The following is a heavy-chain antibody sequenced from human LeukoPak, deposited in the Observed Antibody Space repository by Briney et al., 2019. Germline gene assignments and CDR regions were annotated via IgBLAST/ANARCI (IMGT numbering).Heavy chain of an antibody. Sequence: SETLSLTCAVYGGSFSGYYWSWIRQHPGKGLEWIGYIYDSGSTYYTPSLKSRITISVDTSKNQFSLRLSSVAAADAAVYYCARGPGGNSGPYYFDYWGQGTLVTVSS. J-gene: IGHJ4*02. CDR2: IYDSGST. CDR1: GGSFSGYY. V-gene: IGHV4-31*11. CDR3: ARGPGGNSGPYYFDY. D-gene: IGHD4-23*01.